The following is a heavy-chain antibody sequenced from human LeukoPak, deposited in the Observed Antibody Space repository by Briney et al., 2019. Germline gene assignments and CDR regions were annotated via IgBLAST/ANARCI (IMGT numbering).Heavy chain of an antibody. J-gene: IGHJ4*02. CDR1: GGSISSYY. V-gene: IGHV4-59*08. CDR3: ARRGYSSGFYYFDY. D-gene: IGHD6-19*01. Sequence: SETLSLTCTVSGGSISSYYWSWIRQPPGKGLECIGYIYYSGSTNYNPSLKSRVTIPVDTSKNQFSLKLTSVTAADTAVYYCARRGYSSGFYYFDYWGQGTLVTVSS. CDR2: IYYSGST.